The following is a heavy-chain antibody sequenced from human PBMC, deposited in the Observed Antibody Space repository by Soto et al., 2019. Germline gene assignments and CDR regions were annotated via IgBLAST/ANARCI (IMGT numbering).Heavy chain of an antibody. CDR1: GGSISSSSYY. CDR2: INHSGST. CDR3: ARGYYDSSGYSTPFYC. J-gene: IGHJ1*01. Sequence: PSETLSLTCTVSGGSISSSSYYWGWIRQPPGKGLEWIGEINHSGSTNYDPSLKSRVTMSIDTSRNQFSLRLNSVTAADTAMYYCARGYYDSSGYSTPFYCRAQRTPVPVSS. V-gene: IGHV4-39*07. D-gene: IGHD3-22*01.